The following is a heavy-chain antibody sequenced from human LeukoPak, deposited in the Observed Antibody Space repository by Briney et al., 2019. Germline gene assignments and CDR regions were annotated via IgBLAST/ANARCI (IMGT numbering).Heavy chain of an antibody. V-gene: IGHV4-59*02. CDR1: GGSVSSHF. CDR3: ARDHLPAGAPGYYMDV. CDR2: IYNSGIT. Sequence: SETLSLTCTVSGGSVSSHFWSWIRQPPGKGLEWIGYIYNSGITNYNPSLKSRVTMSVDTSKNQFSLMLRSVTAADTPVYYCARDHLPAGAPGYYMDVWGKGTTVTVSS. J-gene: IGHJ6*03. D-gene: IGHD4/OR15-4a*01.